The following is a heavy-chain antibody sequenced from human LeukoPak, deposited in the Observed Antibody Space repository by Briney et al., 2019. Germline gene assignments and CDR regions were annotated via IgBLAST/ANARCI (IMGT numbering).Heavy chain of an antibody. CDR2: INPNSGGT. V-gene: IGHV1-2*02. CDR1: GYTFTGYY. D-gene: IGHD4-17*01. Sequence: ASVKVSCKASGYTFTGYYIHWVRQAPGQGLEWMGWINPNSGGTNYAQRFQGRVTMTRDTSISTVDMELSRLRSDDTAVYYCARLGHGDYGFDYCGQGTLVTVSS. CDR3: ARLGHGDYGFDY. J-gene: IGHJ4*02.